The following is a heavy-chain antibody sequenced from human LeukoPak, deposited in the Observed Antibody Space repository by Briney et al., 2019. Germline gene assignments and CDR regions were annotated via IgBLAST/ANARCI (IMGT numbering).Heavy chain of an antibody. V-gene: IGHV3-48*01. CDR1: GFTFSSYS. D-gene: IGHD6-6*01. CDR2: ISSSSSTI. Sequence: GGSLRLSCAASGFTFSSYSMNWVRQAPGKGLEWVSYISSSSSTIYYADSVKGRFTISRDNAKNSLYLQMNSLRAEDTAVYYCARGLAARPFRAPPHEYFQHWGQGTLVTVSS. CDR3: ARGLAARPFRAPPHEYFQH. J-gene: IGHJ1*01.